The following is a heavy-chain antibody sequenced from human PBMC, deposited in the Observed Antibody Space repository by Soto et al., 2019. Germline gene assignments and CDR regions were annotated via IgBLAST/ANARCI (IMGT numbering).Heavy chain of an antibody. CDR3: ARDTGYTFGSLNY. D-gene: IGHD5-18*01. V-gene: IGHV1-3*01. CDR1: GYTFTDYA. Sequence: GASVKVSCQASGYTFTDYALHLGRPAPGQRLEWMGWMNAGVGNTLYSQKFQGRITITRDTSASTAYMELNSLRSEDTAIYYCARDTGYTFGSLNYWGPGTLVTVSS. J-gene: IGHJ4*02. CDR2: MNAGVGNT.